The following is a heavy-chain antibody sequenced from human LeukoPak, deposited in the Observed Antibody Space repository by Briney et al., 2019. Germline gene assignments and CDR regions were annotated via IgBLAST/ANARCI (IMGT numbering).Heavy chain of an antibody. CDR3: AKDDDRHWGSSCQDY. D-gene: IGHD2-2*01. Sequence: GGSLRLSCAASGFTFSSYGMHWVRQAPGKGLEWVAVISYDGSNKYYADSVRGRFTISRDNSKNTLYLQMNSLETEDTAVYYCAKDDDRHWGSSCQDYWGQGTLVTVSS. V-gene: IGHV3-30*18. CDR2: ISYDGSNK. CDR1: GFTFSSYG. J-gene: IGHJ4*02.